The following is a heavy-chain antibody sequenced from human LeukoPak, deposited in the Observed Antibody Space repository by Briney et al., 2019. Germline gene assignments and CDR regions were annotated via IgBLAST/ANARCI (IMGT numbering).Heavy chain of an antibody. CDR1: GGSISSYY. CDR3: ARGSSWPGSYYYYMDV. V-gene: IGHV4-59*01. CDR2: IYYSGST. J-gene: IGHJ6*03. D-gene: IGHD6-13*01. Sequence: ASETLSLTCTVSGGSISSYYWSWIRQPPGKGLEWIGYIYYSGSTNYNPSLKSRVTISVDTSKNQFSLKLSSVTAADTAVYYCARGSSWPGSYYYYMDVWGKGTTVTISS.